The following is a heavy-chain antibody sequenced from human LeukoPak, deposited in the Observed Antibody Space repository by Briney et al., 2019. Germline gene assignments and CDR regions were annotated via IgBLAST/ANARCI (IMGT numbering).Heavy chain of an antibody. CDR1: GFTFSSYS. CDR3: ASTGGKGHSYGSEDDY. J-gene: IGHJ4*02. D-gene: IGHD5-18*01. Sequence: PGGSLRLSCAASGFTFSSYSMNWVRQAPGKGLEWVSSISSSSSYIYYADSVKGRFTISRDNAKNSLYLQMNSLRAEDTAVYYCASTGGKGHSYGSEDDYWGQGTLVTVSS. V-gene: IGHV3-21*01. CDR2: ISSSSSYI.